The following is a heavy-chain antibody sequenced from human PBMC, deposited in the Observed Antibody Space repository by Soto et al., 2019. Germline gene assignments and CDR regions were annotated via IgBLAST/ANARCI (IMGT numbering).Heavy chain of an antibody. Sequence: ASLKVSCKASGYTFTSYGISWLRQAPEQGLEWMGWISAYNGNTNCAQKLQGRVTMTTDTSTSTAYMELRSLRSADTAVYYCARKFGYSSGWYYFDYWGQGTLVTVSS. V-gene: IGHV1-18*04. CDR2: ISAYNGNT. CDR1: GYTFTSYG. J-gene: IGHJ4*02. CDR3: ARKFGYSSGWYYFDY. D-gene: IGHD6-19*01.